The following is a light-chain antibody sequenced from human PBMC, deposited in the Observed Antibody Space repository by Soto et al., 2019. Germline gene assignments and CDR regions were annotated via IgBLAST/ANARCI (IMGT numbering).Light chain of an antibody. CDR1: QSVSSY. CDR3: HHRSNWPYT. J-gene: IGKJ2*01. V-gene: IGKV3-11*01. CDR2: DAS. Sequence: EIVLTQSPATLSLSPGERATLSCRASQSVSSYLAWYQQKPGQAPRLLIYDASNRATGIPARFSGSGSGTDFTLTISSLEPEEFAVYYCHHRSNWPYTFGQGTKLEIK.